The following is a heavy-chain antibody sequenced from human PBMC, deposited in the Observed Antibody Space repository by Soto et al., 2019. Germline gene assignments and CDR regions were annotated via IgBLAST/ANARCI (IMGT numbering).Heavy chain of an antibody. CDR2: LTWSGAGK. D-gene: IGHD5-12*01. Sequence: GGSLRLSCAASGFTFDDYGMTWVRQAPGKGLEWIASLTWSGAGKDYADSLKDRFTISRDNAKNSLYLHMSSLRVEDTAFYYCARDVEEMATVDWGQGTLVTVSS. CDR1: GFTFDDYG. J-gene: IGHJ4*02. V-gene: IGHV3-20*04. CDR3: ARDVEEMATVD.